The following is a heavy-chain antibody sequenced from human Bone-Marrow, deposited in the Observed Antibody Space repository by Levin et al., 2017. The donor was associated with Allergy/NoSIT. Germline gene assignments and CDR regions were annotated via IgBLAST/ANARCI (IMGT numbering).Heavy chain of an antibody. J-gene: IGHJ3*02. Sequence: SQTLSLTCAISGDSVTTTNVAWNWIRQSPSRGLEWLGRTYYRSRWYNDYAVSVKSRITVNADTSKNQFSLQMMSVSPEDTAVYYCVRGQFSGFDSWGQGTMVTVSS. CDR2: TYYRSRWYN. D-gene: IGHD1-26*01. CDR3: VRGQFSGFDS. V-gene: IGHV6-1*01. CDR1: GDSVTTTNVA.